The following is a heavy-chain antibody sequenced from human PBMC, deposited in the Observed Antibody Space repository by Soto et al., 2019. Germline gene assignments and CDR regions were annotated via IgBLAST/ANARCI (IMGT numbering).Heavy chain of an antibody. CDR2: MNPNSGNT. CDR1: GYTFTSYG. D-gene: IGHD3-10*01. V-gene: IGHV1-8*01. CDR3: ARGLAGDYYYYYGMDG. J-gene: IGHJ6*02. Sequence: ASVKVSCKDSGYTFTSYGINWVQQATGQGLEWMGWMNPNSGNTGYAQKFQGRVTMTRNTSISTAYMELSSLRSEDTAVYYCARGLAGDYYYYYGMDGWGQGTTVTVSS.